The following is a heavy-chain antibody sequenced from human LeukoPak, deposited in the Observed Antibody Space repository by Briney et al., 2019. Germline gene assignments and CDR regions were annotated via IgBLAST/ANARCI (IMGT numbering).Heavy chain of an antibody. J-gene: IGHJ4*02. D-gene: IGHD5-18*01. V-gene: IGHV3-21*01. CDR1: GFTSSSYS. CDR3: ARDPPGYSYGYVVDYFDY. CDR2: ISSSSSYI. Sequence: GGSLRLSCAASGFTSSSYSMNWVRQAPGKGLEWVSSISSSSSYIYYADSVKGRFTISRDNAKNSLYLQMNSLRAEDTAVYYCARDPPGYSYGYVVDYFDYWGQGTLVTVSS.